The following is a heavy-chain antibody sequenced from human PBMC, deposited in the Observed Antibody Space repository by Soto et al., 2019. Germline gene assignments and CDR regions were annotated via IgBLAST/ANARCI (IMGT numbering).Heavy chain of an antibody. CDR1: GFTFSDYY. V-gene: IGHV3-11*05. CDR2: ISSSSSYT. Sequence: QVQLVESGGGLVKPGGSLRLSCAASGFTFSDYYMSWIRQAPGKGLEWVSYISSSSSYTNYADSVKGRFTISRDNAKNSLYLKMNSLRAEDTAVYYCARDSRDYGMDVWGQGTTVTVSS. CDR3: ARDSRDYGMDV. J-gene: IGHJ6*02.